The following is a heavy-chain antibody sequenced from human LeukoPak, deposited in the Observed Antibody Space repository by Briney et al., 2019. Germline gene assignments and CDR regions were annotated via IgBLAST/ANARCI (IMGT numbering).Heavy chain of an antibody. Sequence: PSETLSLTCAVSGYSISSGYYWGWIRQPPGKGLEWIGSICHSGSTYYNPSLKSRVTISVDTSKNQFSLKLSSVTAADTAVYYCARKYCSSTSCYDGEYYFDYWGQGTLVTVSS. CDR3: ARKYCSSTSCYDGEYYFDY. V-gene: IGHV4-38-2*01. CDR1: GYSISSGYY. CDR2: ICHSGST. D-gene: IGHD2-2*01. J-gene: IGHJ4*02.